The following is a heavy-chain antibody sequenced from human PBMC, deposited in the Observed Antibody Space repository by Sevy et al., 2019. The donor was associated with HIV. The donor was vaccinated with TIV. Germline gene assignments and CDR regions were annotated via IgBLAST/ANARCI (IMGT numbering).Heavy chain of an antibody. CDR2: ISGSGGST. D-gene: IGHD3-9*01. V-gene: IGHV3-23*01. Sequence: GGSLRLSCAASGFTFSSYAMSWVRQAPGKGLEWVSAISGSGGSTYYADSVKGRFTISRDNSKNTLYLQMNSLGAEDTAVYYCAKGVYYDILTGYHDYWGQGTLVTVSS. CDR3: AKGVYYDILTGYHDY. CDR1: GFTFSSYA. J-gene: IGHJ4*02.